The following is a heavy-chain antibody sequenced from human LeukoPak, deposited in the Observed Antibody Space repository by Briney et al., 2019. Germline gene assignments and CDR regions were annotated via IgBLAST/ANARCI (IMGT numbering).Heavy chain of an antibody. CDR1: GYTFTSYG. J-gene: IGHJ4*02. CDR2: ISAYNGNT. D-gene: IGHD6-19*01. Sequence: ASVKVSCKASGYTFTSYGISWVRQAPGQGLEGMGWISAYNGNTNYAQKRQGRVTMTTDTSTSTAYMELRSLRSDDTAVYYCARDVVGWRLDYWGQGTLVTVSS. V-gene: IGHV1-18*01. CDR3: ARDVVGWRLDY.